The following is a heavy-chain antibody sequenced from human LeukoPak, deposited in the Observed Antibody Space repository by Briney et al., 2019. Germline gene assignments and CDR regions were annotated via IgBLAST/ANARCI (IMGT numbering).Heavy chain of an antibody. Sequence: ASVKVSCKASDYTFIDYGISWVRQAPGQGLEWMGWISAYNGNTYYAQKFQGRVTVTTDTSTSTAYMDLRSLRSDDTAVYYCARTNLDCKNGVCYDYWGQGTPVTVSS. CDR3: ARTNLDCKNGVCYDY. D-gene: IGHD2-8*01. CDR1: DYTFIDYG. CDR2: ISAYNGNT. J-gene: IGHJ4*02. V-gene: IGHV1-18*01.